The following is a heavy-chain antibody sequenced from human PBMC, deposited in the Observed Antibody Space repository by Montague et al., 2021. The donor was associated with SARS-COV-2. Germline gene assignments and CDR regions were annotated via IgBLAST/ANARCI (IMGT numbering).Heavy chain of an antibody. CDR1: GFTVSTNY. J-gene: IGHJ5*02. CDR3: ARSIGGFDH. D-gene: IGHD3-16*01. CDR2: LYGGDNS. Sequence: SLSLSCAASGFTVSTNYVSWVRQAPGKGLEWVAVLYGGDNSNYTDSVKARFTISRDNSKNTPYLQMKSLIAEDTALYYCARSIGGFDHWGQGTLVTVSS. V-gene: IGHV3-66*01.